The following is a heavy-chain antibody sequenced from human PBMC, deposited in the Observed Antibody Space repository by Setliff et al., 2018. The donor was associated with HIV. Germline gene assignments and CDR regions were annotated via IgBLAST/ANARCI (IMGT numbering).Heavy chain of an antibody. CDR1: GDSISNYY. CDR2: IYTTGST. CDR3: ARLGRAIDRCDCYSSGGMGPADY. J-gene: IGHJ4*02. Sequence: PSETLSLTCTVSGDSISNYYWSWVRQPPGKGLEWIGYIYTTGSTNYNPSLKSRVTRSVDTSKDQSSLRLTSVTAADTALYYCARLGRAIDRCDCYSSGGMGPADYWGQGTLVTVSS. V-gene: IGHV4-4*09. D-gene: IGHD2-21*02.